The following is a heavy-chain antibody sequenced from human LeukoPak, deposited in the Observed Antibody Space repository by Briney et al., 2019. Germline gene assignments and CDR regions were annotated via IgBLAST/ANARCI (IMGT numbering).Heavy chain of an antibody. CDR1: GGSFSGYY. CDR2: INHSGST. CDR3: SKSNGYGLEDI. V-gene: IGHV4-34*01. J-gene: IGHJ3*02. Sequence: SETLSLTCAVYGGSFSGYYWSWIRQPPGKGLEWIGEINHSGSTNYNPSLKSRVTISVDTSRNQFSLKLNSVTAADTAVYYCSKSNGYGLEDIWGQGTMVTVSS. D-gene: IGHD3-10*01.